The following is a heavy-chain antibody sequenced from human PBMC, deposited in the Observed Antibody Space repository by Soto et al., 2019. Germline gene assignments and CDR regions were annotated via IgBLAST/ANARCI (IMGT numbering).Heavy chain of an antibody. J-gene: IGHJ6*02. Sequence: QVQLVESGGGVVQPGRSLRLSCAASGFTFSSYGMHWVRQAPGKGLEWVAVIRYDGSNKYYADSVKGRFTISRDNSKNTLYLQMNSLRAEDTAVYYCAREAGSYYYGMDVWGQGTTVTVSS. CDR3: AREAGSYYYGMDV. V-gene: IGHV3-33*01. CDR1: GFTFSSYG. CDR2: IRYDGSNK.